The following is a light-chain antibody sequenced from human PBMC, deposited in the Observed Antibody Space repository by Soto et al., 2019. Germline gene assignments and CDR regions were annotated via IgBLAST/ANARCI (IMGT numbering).Light chain of an antibody. CDR3: QQYGSLGT. V-gene: IGKV3-15*01. Sequence: EIGMTHSPATVAVSPGERATISCRASDGVSSKLVWYQKKPGQAPRLLIHDDSTRVTGIPDRFCGSGSGTDFTLTISRLEPEDFAVYYCQQYGSLGTFGQGTKVDI. CDR2: DDS. J-gene: IGKJ1*01. CDR1: DGVSSK.